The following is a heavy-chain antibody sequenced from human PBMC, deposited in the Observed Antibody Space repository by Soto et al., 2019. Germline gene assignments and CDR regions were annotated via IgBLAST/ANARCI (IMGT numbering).Heavy chain of an antibody. CDR1: GFTFDDYA. CDR3: AKDIRVGATGGFDY. D-gene: IGHD1-26*01. J-gene: IGHJ4*02. CDR2: ISWNSGSI. Sequence: EVQLVESGGGLVQPGRSLRLSCAASGFTFDDYAMHWVRQAPGKGLEWVSGISWNSGSIGYADSVKGRFTISRDNAKNSLYLQMHSLRAEDTALYYCAKDIRVGATGGFDYWGQGTLVTVSS. V-gene: IGHV3-9*01.